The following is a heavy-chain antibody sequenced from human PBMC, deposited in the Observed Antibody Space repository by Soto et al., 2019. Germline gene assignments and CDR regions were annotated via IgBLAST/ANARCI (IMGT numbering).Heavy chain of an antibody. CDR2: IYAGDSDT. Sequence: PGESLKIYFQAPWYSLSNHWIGWVRQMPGKGLEWMGIIYAGDSDTRYSPSFQGQVTFSVDKTINTAYLQWSSLKASDTAIYYCARLQCAARSPSDYWGQGTLVTVSS. D-gene: IGHD6-6*01. CDR1: WYSLSNHW. V-gene: IGHV5-51*01. CDR3: ARLQCAARSPSDY. J-gene: IGHJ4*02.